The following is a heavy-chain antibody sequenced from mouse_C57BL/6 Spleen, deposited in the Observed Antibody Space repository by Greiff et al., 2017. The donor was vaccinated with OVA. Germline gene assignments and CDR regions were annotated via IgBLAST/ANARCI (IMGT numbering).Heavy chain of an antibody. CDR3: ARNGNYVDAMDY. CDR2: INYDGSST. D-gene: IGHD2-1*01. J-gene: IGHJ4*01. Sequence: EVQRVESEGGLVQPGSSMKLSCTASGFTFSDYYMAWVRQVPEKGLEWVANINYDGSSTYYLDSLKSRFIISRDNAKNILYLQMSSLKSEDTATYYCARNGNYVDAMDYWGQGTSVTVSS. CDR1: GFTFSDYY. V-gene: IGHV5-16*01.